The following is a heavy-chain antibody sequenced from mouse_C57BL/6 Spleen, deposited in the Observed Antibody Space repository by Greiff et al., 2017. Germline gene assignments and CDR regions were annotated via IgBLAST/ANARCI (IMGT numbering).Heavy chain of an antibody. CDR1: GFTFSDYG. D-gene: IGHD2-3*01. V-gene: IGHV5-17*01. CDR2: ISSGSSTI. CDR3: ARNGYYGYYAMDY. Sequence: EVMLVESGGGLVKPGGSLKLSCAASGFTFSDYGMHWVRQAPEKGLEWVAYISSGSSTIYYADTVKGRFTISRDNAKNTLFLQMTSLRSEDTAMYYCARNGYYGYYAMDYWGQGTSVTVSS. J-gene: IGHJ4*01.